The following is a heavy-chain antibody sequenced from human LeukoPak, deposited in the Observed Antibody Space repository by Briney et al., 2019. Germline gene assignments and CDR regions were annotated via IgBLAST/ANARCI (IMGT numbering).Heavy chain of an antibody. Sequence: PGGSLRLSCAASGFTVSSNYMSWVRQAPGKGLEWVSVLYSGGSTYYADSVKGRFTISRDNSKNTLYLQMNSLRAEDTAVYYCASRHDCSSTSCHGPGSYYYYMDVWGKGTTVTVSS. V-gene: IGHV3-53*01. J-gene: IGHJ6*03. CDR2: LYSGGST. CDR1: GFTVSSNY. CDR3: ASRHDCSSTSCHGPGSYYYYMDV. D-gene: IGHD2-2*01.